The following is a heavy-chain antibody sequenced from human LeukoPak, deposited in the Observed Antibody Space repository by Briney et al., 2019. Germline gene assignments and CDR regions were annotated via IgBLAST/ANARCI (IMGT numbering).Heavy chain of an antibody. D-gene: IGHD3-10*01. CDR3: ARGGNYGSGSYRVAFDI. J-gene: IGHJ3*02. V-gene: IGHV1-69*05. CDR2: IIPIFGTA. Sequence: GASVKVSCKASGGTFSSYAISWVRQAPGQGLEWMGGIIPIFGTANYAQKFQGRVTITTDESTGTAYMELSSLRSEDTAVYYCARGGNYGSGSYRVAFDIWGQGTMVTVSS. CDR1: GGTFSSYA.